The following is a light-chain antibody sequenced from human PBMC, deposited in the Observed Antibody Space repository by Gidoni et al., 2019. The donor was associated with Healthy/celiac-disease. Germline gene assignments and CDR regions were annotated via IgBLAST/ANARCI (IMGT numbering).Light chain of an antibody. Sequence: QTVVTQVSAVTVAPGGTVPRTGATNTGAVSSGYYANRFQQKPGQAPRTLIYSTSNKHSWPPARFTASLVGGKAALTLSGVQPEDESEYYCLLYFGGPQGMVFGGGTKLTVL. CDR2: STS. CDR3: LLYFGGPQGMV. J-gene: IGLJ3*02. V-gene: IGLV7-43*01. CDR1: TGAVSSGYY.